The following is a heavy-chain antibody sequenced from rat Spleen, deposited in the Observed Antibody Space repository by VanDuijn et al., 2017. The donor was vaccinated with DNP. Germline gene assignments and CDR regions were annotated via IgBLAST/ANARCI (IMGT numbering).Heavy chain of an antibody. D-gene: IGHD1-4*01. CDR3: AGRPPPTRGPFEY. CDR2: ISPGGGST. J-gene: IGHJ2*01. CDR1: GFTFSDYY. V-gene: IGHV5-27*01. Sequence: EVLLVESDGGLVQPGRSLKLSCAVSGFTFSDYYMAWVRQAPTGGLEWVAYISPGGGSTYFRDSVKGRFTISRDNAKSTLYLQMDSLRSEDTATYYCAGRPPPTRGPFEYWSQGVVVTVSS.